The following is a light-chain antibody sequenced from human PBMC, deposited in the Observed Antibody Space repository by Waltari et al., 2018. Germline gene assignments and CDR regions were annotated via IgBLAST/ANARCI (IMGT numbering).Light chain of an antibody. V-gene: IGLV2-14*01. CDR2: EVS. J-gene: IGLJ1*01. CDR1: DSAAGAYAF. Sequence: QSALTQPASVSASPGPSITISCSGTDSAAGAYAFVSWYQQHPGKAPHLIIYEVSNRPSGISNRFSASKSGNTASLTISGLQAEDEADYYCSSYTTSSAPGVFGTGTRVTVL. CDR3: SSYTTSSAPGV.